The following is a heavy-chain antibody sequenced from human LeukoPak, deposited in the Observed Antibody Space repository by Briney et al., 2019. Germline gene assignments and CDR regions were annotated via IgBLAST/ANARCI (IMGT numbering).Heavy chain of an antibody. V-gene: IGHV3-53*01. CDR3: ARGAGYGSGSYYIHY. D-gene: IGHD3-10*01. CDR1: GFTVSSNY. Sequence: GGSLRLSCAASGFTVSSNYMSWVRQAPGKGLEWVSVIYSGGSTYYADSVKGRFTISRDNSKNTLYLQMNSLRAEDTAVYYCARGAGYGSGSYYIHYWGQGTLVTVSS. CDR2: IYSGGST. J-gene: IGHJ4*02.